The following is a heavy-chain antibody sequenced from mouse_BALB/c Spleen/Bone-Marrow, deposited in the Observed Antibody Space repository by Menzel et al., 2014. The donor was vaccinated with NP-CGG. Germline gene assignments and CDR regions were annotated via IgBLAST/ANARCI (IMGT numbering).Heavy chain of an antibody. D-gene: IGHD1-1*01. J-gene: IGHJ3*01. CDR1: GFTFSNSY. V-gene: IGHV1-54*02. CDR3: ARPLYGSSFAWFAY. Sequence: VQLQQSGGEVAKPGTSVKLSCKTSGFTFSNSYISWLKLKPGQSLEWIAWIIGGTGGTTYNQKFTGKAQLTVDTSSNTAYIQLSSLTTEDSAIYYCARPLYGSSFAWFAYWGQGTLVTVSA. CDR2: IIGGTGGT.